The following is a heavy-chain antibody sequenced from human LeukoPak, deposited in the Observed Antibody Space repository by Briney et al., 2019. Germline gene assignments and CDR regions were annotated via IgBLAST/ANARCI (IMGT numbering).Heavy chain of an antibody. Sequence: GGSLRLSCAASGFTFSYYWMSWVRQAPGKGLEWVANIKQDGSEEYYVDSVKGRFTISRDNSKNTLYLQMNSLRAEDTAVYYCARDRQLWLDYWGQGTLVTVSS. CDR1: GFTFSYYW. CDR2: IKQDGSEE. J-gene: IGHJ4*02. V-gene: IGHV3-7*01. D-gene: IGHD5-18*01. CDR3: ARDRQLWLDY.